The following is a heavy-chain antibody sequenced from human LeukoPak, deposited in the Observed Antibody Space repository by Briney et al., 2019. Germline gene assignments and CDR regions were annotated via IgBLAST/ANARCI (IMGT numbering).Heavy chain of an antibody. V-gene: IGHV3-53*01. Sequence: GGSLRLSCAASGFTVSSNYMSWVRQAPGKGLEWVSVIYSGGSTYYADSVKGRFTISRDNSKNTLYLQMNSLRAEDTAVYYCARNYDSSGYYWVGDYYYGMDVWGQGTTVTVPS. D-gene: IGHD3-22*01. J-gene: IGHJ6*02. CDR2: IYSGGST. CDR1: GFTVSSNY. CDR3: ARNYDSSGYYWVGDYYYGMDV.